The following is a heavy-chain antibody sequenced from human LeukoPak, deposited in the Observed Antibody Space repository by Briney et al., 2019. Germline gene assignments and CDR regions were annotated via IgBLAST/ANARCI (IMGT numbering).Heavy chain of an antibody. J-gene: IGHJ4*02. CDR2: ISGSGGTT. CDR1: GFTFSSYA. Sequence: GGSLRLSCAASGFTFSSYAMSWVRQAPGKGLEWVSAISGSGGTTYYADSVKGRFTFSRDNSKNTLYLQMNSLRAEDTAVYYWGKPCFNSPSGSFFDFWGQGTVVTVSS. V-gene: IGHV3-23*01. D-gene: IGHD2-2*01. CDR3: GKPCFNSPSGSFFDF.